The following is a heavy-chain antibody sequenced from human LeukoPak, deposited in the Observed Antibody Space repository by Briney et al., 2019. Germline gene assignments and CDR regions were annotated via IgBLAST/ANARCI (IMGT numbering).Heavy chain of an antibody. CDR3: AKDSCISTRCLRLNMDV. V-gene: IGHV3-33*03. CDR1: GFTFSTYG. D-gene: IGHD2-2*01. J-gene: IGHJ6*03. CDR2: IWSDGSQK. Sequence: PGGSLRLSCTASGFTFSTYGIHWVRQTPGKGLEWVAAIWSDGSQKYADSVKGRFTISRDNSKNTLYLQMNSLRAEDTAMYYCAKDSCISTRCLRLNMDVWGKGTTVTVSS.